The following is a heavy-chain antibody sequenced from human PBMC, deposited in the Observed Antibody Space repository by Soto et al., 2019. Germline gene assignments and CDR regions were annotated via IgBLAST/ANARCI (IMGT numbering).Heavy chain of an antibody. Sequence: QIHLVQSGAEVKKPGASVKVSCKGSGYGFTTYGITWVRQAPGQGLEWMAWISAHNGNTNYAQKLQGTVTVTRDPSPSTAYMELRSLRSDDTAVYYCARGRDGDYWGPGALVTVSS. CDR2: ISAHNGNT. CDR1: GYGFTTYG. D-gene: IGHD6-6*01. V-gene: IGHV1-18*01. CDR3: ARGRDGDY. J-gene: IGHJ4*02.